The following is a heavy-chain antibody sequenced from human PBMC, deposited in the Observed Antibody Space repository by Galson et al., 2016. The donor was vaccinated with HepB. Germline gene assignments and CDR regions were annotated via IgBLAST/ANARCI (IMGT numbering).Heavy chain of an antibody. D-gene: IGHD6-25*01. Sequence: SLRLSCAASGFTFSETYMTWIRQAPEKGLEWISYITSSGGLSYYADSMEGRFTISRDNAKNSVYLQINSLRAEDTAVYYCASRGFYGSLDNWGQGTLVTVSS. CDR2: ITSSGGLS. V-gene: IGHV3-11*01. CDR1: GFTFSETY. CDR3: ASRGFYGSLDN. J-gene: IGHJ4*02.